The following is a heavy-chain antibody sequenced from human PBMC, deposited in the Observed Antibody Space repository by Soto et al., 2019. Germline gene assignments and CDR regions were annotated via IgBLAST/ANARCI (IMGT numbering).Heavy chain of an antibody. Sequence: SETLSLTCTVSGGSISSSSYYWGWIRQPPGKGLEWIGSIYYSGSTYYNPSLKSRVTISVDTSKNQFSLKLSSVTAADTAVYYCARQSVTNYDFWSGLLDYWGQGTLVTVSS. V-gene: IGHV4-39*01. CDR2: IYYSGST. D-gene: IGHD3-3*01. CDR1: GGSISSSSYY. CDR3: ARQSVTNYDFWSGLLDY. J-gene: IGHJ4*02.